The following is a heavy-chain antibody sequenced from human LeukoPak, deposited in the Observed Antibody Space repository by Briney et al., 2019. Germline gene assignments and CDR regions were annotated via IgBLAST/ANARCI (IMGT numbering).Heavy chain of an antibody. J-gene: IGHJ4*02. CDR3: ARPYDNSPG. D-gene: IGHD1-1*01. CDR1: GGSIKSSNFY. Sequence: PSETLSLTCTVPGGSIKSSNFYWVWIRQPPGKGLEWIGSIYYGGSTYYNPSLKSRVTMSVDTSKNQFSLKLTSVTAADTAVYYCARPYDNSPGWGQGTLVTVSS. CDR2: IYYGGST. V-gene: IGHV4-39*01.